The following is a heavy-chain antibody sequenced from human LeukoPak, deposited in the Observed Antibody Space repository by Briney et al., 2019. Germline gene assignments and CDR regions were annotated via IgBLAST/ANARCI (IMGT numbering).Heavy chain of an antibody. Sequence: GGSLRLSCAASGFSFSSYAMSWVRQAPGKGLEWVSAISGSDGSTYCADSVKGRYTISRDNSKSTLYLQMNSLRAEDTAVYYCAKDGVSLTVAGEFDNWGQGTLVTVSS. CDR1: GFSFSSYA. CDR2: ISGSDGST. V-gene: IGHV3-23*01. CDR3: AKDGVSLTVAGEFDN. D-gene: IGHD6-19*01. J-gene: IGHJ4*02.